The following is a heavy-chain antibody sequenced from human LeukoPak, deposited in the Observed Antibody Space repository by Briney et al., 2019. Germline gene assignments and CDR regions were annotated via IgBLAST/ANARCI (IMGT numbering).Heavy chain of an antibody. D-gene: IGHD4-17*01. J-gene: IGHJ4*02. V-gene: IGHV3-11*01. Sequence: GGSLRLSCAASGFTFSDYYMSWIRRAPGKGLEWVSYISSSGSTIYYADSVKGRFTISRDNAKNSLYLQMNSLRAEDTAVYYCARDLTVYGDYQGTFDYWGQGTLVTVSS. CDR3: ARDLTVYGDYQGTFDY. CDR1: GFTFSDYY. CDR2: ISSSGSTI.